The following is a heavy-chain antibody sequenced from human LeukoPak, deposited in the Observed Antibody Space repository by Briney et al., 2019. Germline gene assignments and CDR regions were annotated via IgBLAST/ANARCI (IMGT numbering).Heavy chain of an antibody. J-gene: IGHJ3*02. CDR3: ARGGRLHYPYESLDAFDI. CDR2: IGTAGDT. Sequence: PGGSLRLSCAASGFTFSSYDMHWVRQATGKGLEWVSAIGTAGDTYYPGSVKGRFTISRENAKNSLYLQMNSLRAGDTAVYYCARGGRLHYPYESLDAFDIWGQGTVVTVSS. V-gene: IGHV3-13*04. CDR1: GFTFSSYD. D-gene: IGHD3-16*01.